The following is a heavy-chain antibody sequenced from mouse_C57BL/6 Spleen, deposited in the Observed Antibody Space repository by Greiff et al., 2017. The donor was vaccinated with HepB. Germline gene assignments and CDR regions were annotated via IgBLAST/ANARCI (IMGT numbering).Heavy chain of an antibody. CDR1: GYTFTSYW. CDR2: IDPSDSYT. CDR3: ARRSLSTTVFDY. D-gene: IGHD1-1*01. V-gene: IGHV1-50*01. J-gene: IGHJ2*01. Sequence: QVQLQQPGAELVKPGASVKLSCKASGYTFTSYWMQWVKQRPGQGLEWIGEIDPSDSYTNYNQKLKGKATLTVDTASSTAYMQLSSLTSEDAAVYYCARRSLSTTVFDYWGQGTTLTVSS.